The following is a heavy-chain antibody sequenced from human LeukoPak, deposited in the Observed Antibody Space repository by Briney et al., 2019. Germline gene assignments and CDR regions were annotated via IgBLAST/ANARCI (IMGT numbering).Heavy chain of an antibody. V-gene: IGHV3-30*18. CDR2: ISYDGSNK. CDR3: AKDSSSTALRIAVAGTYFDY. D-gene: IGHD6-19*01. J-gene: IGHJ4*02. CDR1: GFTFSSYG. Sequence: GGSLRLSCAASGFTFSSYGMHWVRQAPGKGLEWVAVISYDGSNKYYADSVKGRFTISRDNSKNTLYLQMNSLRAEDTAVYYCAKDSSSTALRIAVAGTYFDYWGQGTLVTVSS.